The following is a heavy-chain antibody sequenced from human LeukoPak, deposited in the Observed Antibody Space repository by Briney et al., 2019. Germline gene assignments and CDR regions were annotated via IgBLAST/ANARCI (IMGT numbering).Heavy chain of an antibody. CDR3: ARVVGYSSGWHRSGDY. CDR2: IRHDGSKK. J-gene: IGHJ4*02. V-gene: IGHV3-30*02. CDR1: RFTFSSYG. D-gene: IGHD6-19*01. Sequence: GGSLRLSCAASRFTFSSYGMHWVRQAPGKGLEWVAFIRHDGSKKYYADSVKGRFTISRDNSKNTLYLQMNSLRAEDTAVYYCARVVGYSSGWHRSGDYWGQGTLVTVSS.